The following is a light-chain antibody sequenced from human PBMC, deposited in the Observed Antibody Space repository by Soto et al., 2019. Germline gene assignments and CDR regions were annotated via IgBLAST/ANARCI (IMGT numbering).Light chain of an antibody. CDR2: GAS. CDR3: QQYNNWWT. Sequence: EIVMTQSPATLSVSPGERATLSCRASQNVVTNLAWYQQIPGQAPRLLIYGASTRATGIPARFSGSGSGTEFTLTISSLQSEDFAFYYCQQYNNWWTFGQGTKVEI. V-gene: IGKV3-15*01. J-gene: IGKJ1*01. CDR1: QNVVTN.